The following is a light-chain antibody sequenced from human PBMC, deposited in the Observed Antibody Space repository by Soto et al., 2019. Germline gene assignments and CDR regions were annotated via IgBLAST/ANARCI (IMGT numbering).Light chain of an antibody. CDR2: GAS. V-gene: IGKV3-20*01. CDR1: QSVSSR. Sequence: EIVLTQSPGTLSLSPGERATLSCRASQSVSSRLAWYQQRPGQAPRLLISGASSRATGIPDRFSGSGSGTDFTLTIRRLEPEDFALYYCQHYAHNSPITFGQGTRREIK. J-gene: IGKJ5*01. CDR3: QHYAHNSPIT.